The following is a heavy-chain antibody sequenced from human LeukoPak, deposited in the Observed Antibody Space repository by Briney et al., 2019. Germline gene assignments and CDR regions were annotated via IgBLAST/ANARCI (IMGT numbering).Heavy chain of an antibody. CDR3: VNLARDSPVDY. J-gene: IGHJ4*02. D-gene: IGHD2-15*01. CDR1: GFTFSSFS. CDR2: INSNGDGT. V-gene: IGHV3-64*03. Sequence: HPGGSLRLSCSASGFTFSSFSMHWVRQAPGKGLEYVSGINSNGDGTFYADSVQGRFTISRDNSKNTLSLQMSSLRAEDTAIYYCVNLARDSPVDYWGQGKLVTVSS.